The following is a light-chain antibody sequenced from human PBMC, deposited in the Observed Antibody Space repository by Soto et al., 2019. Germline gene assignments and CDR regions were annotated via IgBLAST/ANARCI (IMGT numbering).Light chain of an antibody. Sequence: AIQMTQSPSSLSASLGERATLSCRASQGIRNDLGWYQQKPGKAPKLLIYAASSLQSGVPSRFSGSGSGTDFTLTSSSLQPEDFATYYCLQDYNYPLTFGGGTKVDIK. CDR2: AAS. V-gene: IGKV1-6*01. J-gene: IGKJ4*01. CDR1: QGIRND. CDR3: LQDYNYPLT.